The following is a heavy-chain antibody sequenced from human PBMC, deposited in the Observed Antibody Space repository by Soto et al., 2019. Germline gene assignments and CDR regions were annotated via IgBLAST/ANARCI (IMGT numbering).Heavy chain of an antibody. Sequence: SETLSLTCAVSGIAISRGGYSWSWIRQPPGKSLEWIGYIYHSGSTYYNPSLKSRVTISVDRSKNQFSLKLSSVTAADTAVYYCARVPDRWGQGTLVTVS. D-gene: IGHD2-2*01. V-gene: IGHV4-30-2*01. J-gene: IGHJ5*02. CDR1: GIAISRGGYS. CDR2: IYHSGST. CDR3: ARVPDR.